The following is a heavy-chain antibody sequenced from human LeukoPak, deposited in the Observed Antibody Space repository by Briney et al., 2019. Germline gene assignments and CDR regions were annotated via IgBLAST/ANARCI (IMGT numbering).Heavy chain of an antibody. Sequence: SVKLSCKASGGTFSSYAISWVRQAPGQGLEWMGRIIPIFGTANYAQKFQGRVTITTDESTSTAYMQLSSLRSEDTAVYYCARVGATGAFDYWGQGTLVTVSS. D-gene: IGHD1-26*01. V-gene: IGHV1-69*05. CDR1: GGTFSSYA. CDR3: ARVGATGAFDY. CDR2: IIPIFGTA. J-gene: IGHJ4*02.